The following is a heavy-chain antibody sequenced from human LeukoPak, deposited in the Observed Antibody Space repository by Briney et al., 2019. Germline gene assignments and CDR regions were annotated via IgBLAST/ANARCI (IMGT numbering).Heavy chain of an antibody. V-gene: IGHV3-21*01. J-gene: IGHJ4*02. CDR1: GFTFSSYS. D-gene: IGHD3-10*01. CDR2: TTSSSSYI. Sequence: PGGSLRLSCAAFGFTFSSYSMNWVRQAPGKGLEWVSSTTSSSSYIYYADSVKGRFTISRDNAKNSLYLQMNSLRAGDTAVYYCARASASGGHYYFDYWGQGTLVTVSS. CDR3: ARASASGGHYYFDY.